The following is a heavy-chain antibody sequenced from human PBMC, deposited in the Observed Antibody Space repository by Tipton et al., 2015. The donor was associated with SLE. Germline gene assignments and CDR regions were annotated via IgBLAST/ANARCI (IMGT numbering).Heavy chain of an antibody. V-gene: IGHV3-7*01. Sequence: GSLRLSCAASGFTFSSYWMSWVRQAPGKGLEWVANIKQDGSEKYYVDSAKGRFTISRDNAKNSLYLQMNSLRAEDTAVYYCARALYYDYVWGSYRWGYYFDYWGQGTLVTVSS. CDR1: GFTFSSYW. D-gene: IGHD3-16*02. J-gene: IGHJ4*02. CDR3: ARALYYDYVWGSYRWGYYFDY. CDR2: IKQDGSEK.